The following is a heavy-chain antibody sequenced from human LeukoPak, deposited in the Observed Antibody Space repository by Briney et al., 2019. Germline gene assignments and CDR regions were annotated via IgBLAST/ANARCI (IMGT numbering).Heavy chain of an antibody. V-gene: IGHV3-48*03. CDR2: ISSSGSTI. CDR3: AKDRIAVAAHFDY. J-gene: IGHJ4*02. Sequence: GGSLRLSCAASGFTFSSYEMNWVRQAPGKGLEWVSYISSSGSTIYYADSVKGRFTISRDNSKNTLYLQMNSLRAEDTAVYYCAKDRIAVAAHFDYWGQGTLVTVSS. D-gene: IGHD6-19*01. CDR1: GFTFSSYE.